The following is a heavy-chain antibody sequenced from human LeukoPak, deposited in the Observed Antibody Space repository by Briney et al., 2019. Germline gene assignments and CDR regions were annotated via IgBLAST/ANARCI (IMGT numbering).Heavy chain of an antibody. CDR2: ISGSGGST. J-gene: IGHJ1*01. V-gene: IGHV3-23*01. CDR1: GFTFSSYA. Sequence: PGGSLRLSCAASGFTFSSYAMSWVRQAPGKGLEWVSAISGSGGSTYYADSVRGRFTISRDNSKNTLYLQMNSLRAEDAAVYYCASLWRSKYFQHWGQGTLVTVSS. D-gene: IGHD3-3*01. CDR3: ASLWRSKYFQH.